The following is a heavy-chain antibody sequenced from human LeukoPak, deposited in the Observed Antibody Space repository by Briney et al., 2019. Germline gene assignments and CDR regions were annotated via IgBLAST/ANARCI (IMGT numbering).Heavy chain of an antibody. CDR2: INPNSGGT. D-gene: IGHD3-16*01. V-gene: IGHV1-2*02. Sequence: GASVKVSCKASGYTFTGYYMHWVRQAPGQGLEWMGWINPNSGGTNYAQKFQGRVTITRNTSISTAYMELSSLRSEDTAVYYCARGSRGGDIDPWGQGTLVTVSS. CDR3: ARGSRGGDIDP. CDR1: GYTFTGYY. J-gene: IGHJ5*02.